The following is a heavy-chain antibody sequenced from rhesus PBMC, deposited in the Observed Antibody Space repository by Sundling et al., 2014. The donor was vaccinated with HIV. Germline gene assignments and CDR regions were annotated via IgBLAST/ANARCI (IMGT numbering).Heavy chain of an antibody. Sequence: QVQLQESGPGLVKPSETLSLTCTVSGASISDYWWNWIRQSPGKGLEWIGEINGNSGRTDYNPSLNSRVTISRDTSQNQFSLKLNSVTAADTAVYFCATDTSGWHHRFDYWGQGVLVTVSS. V-gene: IGHV4-80*01. CDR2: INGNSGRT. D-gene: IGHD6-31*01. CDR3: ATDTSGWHHRFDY. J-gene: IGHJ4*01. CDR1: GASISDYW.